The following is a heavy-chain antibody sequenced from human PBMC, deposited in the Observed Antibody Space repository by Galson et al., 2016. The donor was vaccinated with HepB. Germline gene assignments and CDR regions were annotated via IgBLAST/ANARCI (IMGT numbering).Heavy chain of an antibody. CDR3: ASVPISGTTFDD. V-gene: IGHV4-30-2*01. CDR1: GGSIVSGDYS. D-gene: IGHD1-14*01. J-gene: IGHJ1*01. CDR2: IYHSGTT. Sequence: TLSPTCAVSGGSIVSGDYSWSWIRQRPGKGLEWIGYIYHSGTTFYNPSLRSRVTISMDRPKNQFSLSLTSVTVSDTAVYYRASVPISGTTFDDWGPGTLVTVSS.